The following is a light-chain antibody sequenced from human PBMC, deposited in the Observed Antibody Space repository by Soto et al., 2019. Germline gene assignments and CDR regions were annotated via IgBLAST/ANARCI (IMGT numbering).Light chain of an antibody. V-gene: IGKV1-39*01. CDR1: QSISRH. J-gene: IGKJ4*01. CDR2: GAS. CDR3: QQSYSAPLT. Sequence: DIQMTQSPPSLSASVGDRVTITCRASQSISRHLNWYPQKPGKAPKLLIYGASSLQSGVPSRISGSGSGTDFTLTISSLQPEDFATYYCQQSYSAPLTFGGGTKVDIK.